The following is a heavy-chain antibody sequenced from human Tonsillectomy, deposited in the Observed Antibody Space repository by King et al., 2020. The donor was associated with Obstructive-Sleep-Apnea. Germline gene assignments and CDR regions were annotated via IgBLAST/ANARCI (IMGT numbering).Heavy chain of an antibody. CDR1: GYTFTSYA. CDR3: ARGSMSGMWGFDI. V-gene: IGHV1-3*01. J-gene: IGHJ3*02. CDR2: IDAGNGNT. D-gene: IGHD2/OR15-2a*01. Sequence: VQLVQSGAEVKKPGASVKVSCKASGYTFTSYAMHWLRQAPGQRLEWMGWIDAGNGNTKYSQSFQGRVTITRDTSASTAYMELSSLRSEDTAVYYCARGSMSGMWGFDIWGQGTMVTVSS.